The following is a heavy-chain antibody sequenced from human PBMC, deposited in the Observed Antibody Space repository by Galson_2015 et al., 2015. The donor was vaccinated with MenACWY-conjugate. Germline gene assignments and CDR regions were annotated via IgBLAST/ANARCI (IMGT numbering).Heavy chain of an antibody. J-gene: IGHJ4*02. CDR1: GGTFSSFS. Sequence: SVKVSCKASGGTFSSFSISWVRQAPGQGLEWMGRVIPIAGMTNYAKNFEGRVTISADKSTSTTHMELSSLRSEDTAIYYCVRISCSGNNCYLEFWGQGTLVTVSS. CDR2: VIPIAGMT. CDR3: VRISCSGNNCYLEF. V-gene: IGHV1-69*02. D-gene: IGHD2-15*01.